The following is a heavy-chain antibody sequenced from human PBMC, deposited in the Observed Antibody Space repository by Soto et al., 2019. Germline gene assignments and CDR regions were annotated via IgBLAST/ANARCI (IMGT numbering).Heavy chain of an antibody. CDR3: ARASLRGLTRRAEYYFAMDV. J-gene: IGHJ6*02. CDR1: GFSFRDYD. D-gene: IGHD2-8*01. V-gene: IGHV3-13*05. Sequence: EVQLVESGGGSVQPGESLRLYCATSGFSFRDYDMHWVRQRKGKGLEWVSGVCAADDPYYIGSVKGRCSVSRDNAQKSFFLQMYNLRVDDTAVYFCARASLRGLTRRAEYYFAMDVWARETTATAS. CDR2: VCAADDP.